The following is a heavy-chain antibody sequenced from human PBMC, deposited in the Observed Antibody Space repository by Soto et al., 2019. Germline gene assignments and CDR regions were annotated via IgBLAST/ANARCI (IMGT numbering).Heavy chain of an antibody. CDR1: GFSLNTGGVT. Sequence: SGPTLVNPTQTLTLTCVFSGFSLNTGGVTVGWIRQPPGKALEWVALIYWDDGKRYSPSLKSRLTITKETSRNQVVLTMTNVDPEDTATHFCAHPPAPRVYCQQCREVTLVTASS. D-gene: IGHD3-10*01. CDR3: AHPPAPRVYCQQ. J-gene: IGHJ1*01. V-gene: IGHV2-5*02. CDR2: IYWDDGK.